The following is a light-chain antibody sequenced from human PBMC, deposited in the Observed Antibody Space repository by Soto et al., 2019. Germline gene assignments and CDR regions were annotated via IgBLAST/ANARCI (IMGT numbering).Light chain of an antibody. CDR3: SSYSSSSTYV. CDR2: EVS. V-gene: IGLV2-14*01. Sequence: QSALTQPASVSGSPGQSITISCTGSSTDVGGYKYVSWYQQHPGKAPKLIISEVSNRPSGVSNRFSGSKSGNTASLTISGLQAEDAADYYCSSYSSSSTYVFGRGTKVTVL. J-gene: IGLJ1*01. CDR1: STDVGGYKY.